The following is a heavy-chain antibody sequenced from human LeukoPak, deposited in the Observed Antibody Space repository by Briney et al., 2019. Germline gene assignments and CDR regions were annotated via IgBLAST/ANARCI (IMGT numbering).Heavy chain of an antibody. J-gene: IGHJ3*02. CDR2: IYSGGST. CDR3: ASHILTGSFDI. V-gene: IGHV3-53*01. Sequence: PGGSLRLSCAASGFTVSSNYMSWVRQAPGKGLEWVSVIYSGGSTYYADSVKGRFTISRDNSKNTLYLQMNSLRAEDTAVYYCASHILTGSFDIWGQGTMVTVSS. D-gene: IGHD3-9*01. CDR1: GFTVSSNY.